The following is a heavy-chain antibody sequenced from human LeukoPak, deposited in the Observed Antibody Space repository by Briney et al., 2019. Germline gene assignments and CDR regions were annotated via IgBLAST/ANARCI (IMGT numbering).Heavy chain of an antibody. D-gene: IGHD1-7*01. J-gene: IGHJ4*02. CDR1: GFTFSNAW. Sequence: GGSLRLSCAASGFTFSNAWMSWVRQAPGKGLEWVGRIKSKTDGGTTDYAAPVKGRFTISRDDSKNTLYLQMNSLKTEDTAVYYCTTDPEVKLRVNCWGQGTLVTVSS. V-gene: IGHV3-15*01. CDR2: IKSKTDGGTT. CDR3: TTDPEVKLRVNC.